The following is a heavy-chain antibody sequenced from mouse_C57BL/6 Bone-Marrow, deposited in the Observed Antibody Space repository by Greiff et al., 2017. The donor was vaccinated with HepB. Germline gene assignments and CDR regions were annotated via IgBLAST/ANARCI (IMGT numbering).Heavy chain of an antibody. Sequence: VQLQQSGAELVRPGASVKLSCTASGFNIKDDYMHWVKQRPEQGLEWIGWIDPENGDTEYASKFQGKATITADTSSNTAYLQLSSLTSEDTAVYYCTSYDYDCDYWGQGTTLTVSS. V-gene: IGHV14-4*01. J-gene: IGHJ2*01. CDR2: IDPENGDT. CDR1: GFNIKDDY. D-gene: IGHD2-4*01. CDR3: TSYDYDCDY.